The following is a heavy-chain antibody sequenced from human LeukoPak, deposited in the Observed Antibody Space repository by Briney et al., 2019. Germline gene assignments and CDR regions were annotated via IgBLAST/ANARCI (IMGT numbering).Heavy chain of an antibody. CDR3: ARATGRYSPFFDY. CDR2: ISTPGST. Sequence: SETLSLTCSVSSDSFTDYYWTWIRQPAGRGLEWLGRISTPGSTNYNPSLKSRLTMSVDTSNKRFSLRLTSVTAADTAVYYCARATGRYSPFFDYWGQGILVTVSS. J-gene: IGHJ4*02. V-gene: IGHV4-4*07. CDR1: SDSFTDYY. D-gene: IGHD1-26*01.